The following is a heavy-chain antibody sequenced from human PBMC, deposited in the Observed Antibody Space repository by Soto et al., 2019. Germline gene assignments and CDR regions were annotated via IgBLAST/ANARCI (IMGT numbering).Heavy chain of an antibody. CDR1: GYSFTSYG. CDR2: ISGYNGNT. Sequence: SVKVSCNASGYSFTSYGIAWVRQVPGQGLEWMGWISGYNGNTNYAQKVQGRGIMTTDTSTNTAYLELRSLRSDDTAVYYCARNVEYDSIPYYYADFWGQGSLVTVS. D-gene: IGHD3-22*01. V-gene: IGHV1-18*01. J-gene: IGHJ5*01. CDR3: ARNVEYDSIPYYYADF.